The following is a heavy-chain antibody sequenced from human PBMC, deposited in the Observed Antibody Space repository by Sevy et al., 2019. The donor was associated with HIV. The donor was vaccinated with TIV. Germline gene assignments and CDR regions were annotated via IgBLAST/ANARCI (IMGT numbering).Heavy chain of an antibody. CDR2: ISAGGGNT. Sequence: GGSLRLSCAASGFTLTSYAMSWVRQAPGKGLEWVSGISAGGGNTYYADSVQGRFTISRDNSKNTLYLEMNSLGAEDTAEYYCANARSGVLAAGSGSRAFDIWGQGTMGTVSS. CDR1: GFTLTSYA. CDR3: ANARSGVLAAGSGSRAFDI. J-gene: IGHJ3*02. D-gene: IGHD3-10*01. V-gene: IGHV3-23*01.